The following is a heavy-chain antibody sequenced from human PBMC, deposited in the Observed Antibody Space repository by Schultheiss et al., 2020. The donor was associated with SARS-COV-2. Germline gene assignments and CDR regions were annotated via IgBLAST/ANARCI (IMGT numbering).Heavy chain of an antibody. J-gene: IGHJ6*02. Sequence: SETLSLTCTVSGGSISSGGYYWSWIRQHPGKGLEWIGYIYYSGSTYYNPSLKSRVTISVDRSKNQFSLKLSSVTAADTAVYYCARLGIAAAGTEDDYYYGMDVWGQGTTVTVSS. V-gene: IGHV4-31*03. CDR1: GGSISSGGYY. D-gene: IGHD6-13*01. CDR2: IYYSGST. CDR3: ARLGIAAAGTEDDYYYGMDV.